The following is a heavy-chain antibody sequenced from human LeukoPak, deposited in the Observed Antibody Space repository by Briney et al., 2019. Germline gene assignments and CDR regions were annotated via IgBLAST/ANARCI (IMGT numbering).Heavy chain of an antibody. V-gene: IGHV3-21*01. CDR2: ISSSSDYR. J-gene: IGHJ4*02. CDR3: AVQRGLDY. D-gene: IGHD3-22*01. CDR1: GFTFSSYT. Sequence: GGSLRLSCAASGFTFSSYTLNWVRPAPGKGLEWVSAISSSSDYRYYADSVKGRFTISRDNAKNSLFLQMNSLRAEDTAVYYCAVQRGLDYWGQGTLVTVPS.